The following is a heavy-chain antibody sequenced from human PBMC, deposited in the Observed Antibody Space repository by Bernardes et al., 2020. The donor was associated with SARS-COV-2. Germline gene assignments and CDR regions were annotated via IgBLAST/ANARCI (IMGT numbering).Heavy chain of an antibody. CDR1: VGSISSSNNY. V-gene: IGHV4-39*01. CDR2: IYYSGST. D-gene: IGHD3-16*02. Sequence: SETLSLTCTVSVGSISSSNNYWGWIRQPPGKGLEWIGSIYYSGSTYYNPSLKSRVTISVDTSMNQFSLKLSSVTAADTAVYYCARQAIEWFYDNNWGSYRRDRFDYWGLGALVTVSS. J-gene: IGHJ4*02. CDR3: ARQAIEWFYDNNWGSYRRDRFDY.